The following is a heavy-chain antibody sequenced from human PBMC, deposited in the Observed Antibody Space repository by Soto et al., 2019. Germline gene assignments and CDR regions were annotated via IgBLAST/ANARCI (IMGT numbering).Heavy chain of an antibody. CDR1: GGSISSSSYY. CDR3: ARLQYQYYFDY. V-gene: IGHV4-39*01. J-gene: IGHJ4*02. CDR2: IYYSGST. Sequence: SETLSLTCTVSGGSISSSSYYWGWIRQPPGKGLEWIGSIYYSGSTYYNPSLKSRVTISVDTSKNQFSLKLSSVTAADTAVYYCARLQYQYYFDYWGQGTLVTVSS. D-gene: IGHD2-2*01.